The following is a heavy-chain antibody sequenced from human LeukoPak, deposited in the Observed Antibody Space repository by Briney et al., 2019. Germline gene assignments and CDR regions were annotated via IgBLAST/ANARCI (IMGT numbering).Heavy chain of an antibody. CDR3: ARGAIAVDDAFDI. J-gene: IGHJ3*02. CDR2: IYSGGST. Sequence: GGSLRLSCAASGFTVSSNYMSWVRQAPGKGLEWVSVIYSGGSTYYADSVKGRFTISRDNSKNTLYLQMNSLRAEDTAVYYCARGAIAVDDAFDIWGQGTMVTVSS. CDR1: GFTVSSNY. D-gene: IGHD6-19*01. V-gene: IGHV3-53*01.